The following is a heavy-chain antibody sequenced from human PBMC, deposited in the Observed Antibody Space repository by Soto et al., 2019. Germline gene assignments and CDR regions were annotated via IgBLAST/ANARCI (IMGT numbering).Heavy chain of an antibody. J-gene: IGHJ6*02. D-gene: IGHD6-19*01. V-gene: IGHV3-30*18. CDR2: ISYDGSNK. CDR1: GFTFSSYG. CDR3: AKDRGWLAERYYYGMDV. Sequence: QVQLVESGGGVVQPGRSLRLSCAASGFTFSSYGMHWVRQAPGKGLEWVAVISYDGSNKYYADSVKGRFTISRDNSKNPIYLQMNSLRAEDTAVYYCAKDRGWLAERYYYGMDVWGQGTTVTVSS.